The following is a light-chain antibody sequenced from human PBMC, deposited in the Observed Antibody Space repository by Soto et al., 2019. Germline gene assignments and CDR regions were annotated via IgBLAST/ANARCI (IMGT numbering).Light chain of an antibody. CDR2: DIS. V-gene: IGKV3-15*01. Sequence: EVVMTQSASTLSGSPGERATLSCGASQTVSRNLAWYQQRTGQAPRLLIYDISNRAAGVPARFSGSGYGTEFNLTISSLQSDDFATYYCQQYNTYSGTFGQGTKVDIK. CDR1: QTVSRN. J-gene: IGKJ1*01. CDR3: QQYNTYSGT.